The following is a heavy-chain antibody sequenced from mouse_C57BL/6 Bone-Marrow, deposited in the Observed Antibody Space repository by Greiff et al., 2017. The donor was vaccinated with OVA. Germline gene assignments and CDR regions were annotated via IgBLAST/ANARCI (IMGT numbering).Heavy chain of an antibody. J-gene: IGHJ4*01. D-gene: IGHD2-2*01. CDR3: ASHLLWFPYYAMDY. V-gene: IGHV2-2*01. CDR1: GFSLTSYG. Sequence: VKLVESGPGLVQPSQSLSITCTVSGFSLTSYGVHWVRQSPGKGLEWLGVIWSGGSTDYNAAFISRLSISKDNSKSQVFFKMNSLQADDTAIYYCASHLLWFPYYAMDYWGQGTSVTVSS. CDR2: IWSGGST.